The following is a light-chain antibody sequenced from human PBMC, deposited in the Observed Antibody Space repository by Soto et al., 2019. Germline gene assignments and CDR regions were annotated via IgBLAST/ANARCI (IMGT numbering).Light chain of an antibody. Sequence: SYELTQPLSVSVAPGQTARITCGGNNIGSKNVHWYQQKPGQAPVLVIYRDRNRPSGIPERFSGSNSGNTATLTIIRAQAGDEADYYCQVWDSSTAWVFGGGTKLTVL. CDR2: RDR. CDR1: NIGSKN. CDR3: QVWDSSTAWV. J-gene: IGLJ3*02. V-gene: IGLV3-9*01.